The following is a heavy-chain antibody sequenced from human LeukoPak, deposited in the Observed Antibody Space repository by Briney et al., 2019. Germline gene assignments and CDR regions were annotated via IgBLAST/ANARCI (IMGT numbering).Heavy chain of an antibody. J-gene: IGHJ4*02. V-gene: IGHV3-23*01. CDR1: GFTFSSYA. CDR2: ISGSGGST. CDR3: AKEMSGSIYDDGLDY. Sequence: GGSLRLFCAASGFTFSSYAMSWGRQAPGKGLEWVSAISGSGGSTYYADSVKGRFTISRDNSKNTLYLQMNSLRAEDTAVYYCAKEMSGSIYDDGLDYWGQGTLVTVSS. D-gene: IGHD2-15*01.